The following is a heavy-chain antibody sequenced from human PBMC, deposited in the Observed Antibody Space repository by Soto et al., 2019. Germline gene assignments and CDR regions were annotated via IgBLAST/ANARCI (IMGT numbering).Heavy chain of an antibody. CDR3: VKDDRILGRRYFDL. CDR1: GFTFSSYA. Sequence: EEQLLESGGGLIQPGASLRLACAASGFTFSSYAMTWVRQAPGKGLEWVSSISFSDGGTYYADSVKGRLTISRDNSKNTLFLQMTSLRVEDTAVYYCVKDDRILGRRYFDLWCRGTLVTVSS. J-gene: IGHJ2*01. V-gene: IGHV3-23*01. D-gene: IGHD2-15*01. CDR2: ISFSDGGT.